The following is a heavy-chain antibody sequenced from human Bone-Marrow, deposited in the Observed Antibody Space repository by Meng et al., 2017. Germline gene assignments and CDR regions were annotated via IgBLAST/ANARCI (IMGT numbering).Heavy chain of an antibody. D-gene: IGHD3-10*01. CDR2: ISSSGSTI. V-gene: IGHV3-11*04. J-gene: IGHJ5*02. Sequence: GESLKISCAASGFTFSDYYMSWIRQAPGKGLEWVSYISSSGSTIYYADSVKGRFTISRDNAKNSLYLQMNSLRAEDTAVYYCARDLVTMVRGALDPWGQGTLVTGYS. CDR1: GFTFSDYY. CDR3: ARDLVTMVRGALDP.